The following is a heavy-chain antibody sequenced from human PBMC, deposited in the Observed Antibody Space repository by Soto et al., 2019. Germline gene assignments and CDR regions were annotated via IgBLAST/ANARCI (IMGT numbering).Heavy chain of an antibody. D-gene: IGHD1-26*01. CDR3: TRDPYGGSRYYFDS. J-gene: IGHJ4*02. Sequence: QVQLVESGGGVVQPGRSLRLSCAASGFTFTNYGMHWVRQAPGKGLEWVAVIWYDGSNRFYADSVKGRFTISKDNSQNMLYLQMHSLRPEDTAVYYRTRDPYGGSRYYFDSWGQGTLVTVSS. CDR2: IWYDGSNR. V-gene: IGHV3-33*01. CDR1: GFTFTNYG.